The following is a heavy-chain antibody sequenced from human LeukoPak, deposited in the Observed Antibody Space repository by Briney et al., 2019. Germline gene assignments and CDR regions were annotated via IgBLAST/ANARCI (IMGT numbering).Heavy chain of an antibody. CDR2: ISAYNGNT. Sequence: ASVKVSCKASGYTFTSYGISWVRQAPGQGLEWMGWISAYNGNTNYAQKLQGRVTMTTDTSTRTAYMELRSLRSDDTAVYYCARVLWNDDAFDIWGQGTMVTVSS. D-gene: IGHD1-1*01. CDR1: GYTFTSYG. J-gene: IGHJ3*02. V-gene: IGHV1-18*01. CDR3: ARVLWNDDAFDI.